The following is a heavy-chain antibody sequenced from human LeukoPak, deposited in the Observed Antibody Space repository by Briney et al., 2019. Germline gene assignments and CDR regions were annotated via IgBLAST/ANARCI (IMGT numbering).Heavy chain of an antibody. CDR2: ISGTSSYI. J-gene: IGHJ4*02. CDR3: ARGRPYSNFYDSSGTLLDY. D-gene: IGHD3-22*01. CDR1: GFTFSSYS. Sequence: GGSLRLSCAASGFTFSSYSMNWVRQAPGKGLEWVSSISGTSSYIYYADSVKGRFTISRDNAKKSLDLQMNSLRAEDTAVYYCARGRPYSNFYDSSGTLLDYWGQGTLVTVSS. V-gene: IGHV3-21*01.